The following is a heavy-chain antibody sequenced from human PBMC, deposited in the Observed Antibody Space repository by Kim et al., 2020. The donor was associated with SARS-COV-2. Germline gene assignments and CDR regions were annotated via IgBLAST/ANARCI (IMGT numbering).Heavy chain of an antibody. V-gene: IGHV4-59*13. CDR2: IYYSGST. Sequence: SETLSLTCTVSGGSISSYYWNWIRQPPGKGLEWIGYIYYSGSTNYNPSLKSRVTISVDTSKNQFSLKLSSVTAADTAVYYCASTRIVGATTPIDYWGQGTLVTVSS. D-gene: IGHD1-26*01. CDR1: GGSISSYY. J-gene: IGHJ4*02. CDR3: ASTRIVGATTPIDY.